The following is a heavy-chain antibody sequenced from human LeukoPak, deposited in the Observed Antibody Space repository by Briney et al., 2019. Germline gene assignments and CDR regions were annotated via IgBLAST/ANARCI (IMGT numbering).Heavy chain of an antibody. Sequence: SWVRQAPGXXLEWVSAISGSGGSTYYADSVKGRFTISRDNSKNTLYLQMNSLRAEDTAVYYCAKTGPSGYYDSSDYWGQGTLVTVSS. CDR2: ISGSGGST. J-gene: IGHJ4*02. CDR3: AKTGPSGYYDSSDY. V-gene: IGHV3-23*01. D-gene: IGHD3-22*01.